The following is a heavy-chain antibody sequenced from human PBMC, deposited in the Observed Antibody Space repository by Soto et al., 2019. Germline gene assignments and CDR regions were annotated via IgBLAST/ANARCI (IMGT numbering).Heavy chain of an antibody. J-gene: IGHJ4*02. CDR2: SYQSGST. CDR1: SGSISSITW. D-gene: IGHD3-10*01. CDR3: AIGGAYRWFGN. Sequence: QVQLQESGPGLVKPSGTLSLTCAVSSGSISSITWWTWVRQPPGKGLECLGESYQSGSTNYNPSLKSRVTTSVDKSMKQFSLKVNSVTAADTAVYYCAIGGAYRWFGNWGQGTLVTVSS. V-gene: IGHV4-4*02.